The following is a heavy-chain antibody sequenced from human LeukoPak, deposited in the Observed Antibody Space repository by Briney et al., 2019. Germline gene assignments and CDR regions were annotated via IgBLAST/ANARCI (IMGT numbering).Heavy chain of an antibody. D-gene: IGHD6-13*01. J-gene: IGHJ4*02. CDR3: ARWGRGYSRSAGLGY. Sequence: SETLSLTCAVYGGSFSGYYWSWIRQPPGKGLEWIGEINHSGSTNYNPSLKSRVTISVDTSKNQFSLKLSSVTAADTAVYYCARWGRGYSRSAGLGYWGQGTLVTVSS. V-gene: IGHV4-34*01. CDR2: INHSGST. CDR1: GGSFSGYY.